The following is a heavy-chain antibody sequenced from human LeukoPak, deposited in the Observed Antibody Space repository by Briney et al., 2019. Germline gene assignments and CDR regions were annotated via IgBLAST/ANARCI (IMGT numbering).Heavy chain of an antibody. D-gene: IGHD4-23*01. J-gene: IGHJ4*02. CDR1: VGSISSYY. CDR2: IYYSGST. Sequence: SETLSLTCTVSVGSISSYYWSGIRQPPGKGLECIAYIYYSGSTNYNPSLKSRVTISVDTSKNQFSLKLSSVTAEDTAVYYCASGGNHDYWGQGTLVTVSS. V-gene: IGHV4-59*01. CDR3: ASGGNHDY.